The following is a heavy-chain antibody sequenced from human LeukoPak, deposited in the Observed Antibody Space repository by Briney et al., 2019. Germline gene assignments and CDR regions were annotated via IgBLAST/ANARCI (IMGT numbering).Heavy chain of an antibody. Sequence: GGSLRLSCAASGFTGSSSYMAWVRPAPGKGLVGVLVIYSGGSTYYADSVKGRFTISRDNSKNTLYLQMNSLRADDTAVYYRARILGGIDYWGQGTLVTVSS. CDR2: IYSGGST. D-gene: IGHD3-10*01. CDR3: ARILGGIDY. CDR1: GFTGSSSY. J-gene: IGHJ4*02. V-gene: IGHV3-53*01.